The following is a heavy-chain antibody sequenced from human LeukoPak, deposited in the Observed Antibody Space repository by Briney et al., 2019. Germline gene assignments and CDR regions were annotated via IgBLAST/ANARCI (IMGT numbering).Heavy chain of an antibody. CDR3: ARDKNPTVFDY. Sequence: GASVKVSCKASGYTFTGYYLHWGRQAPGQGLEWMGCINPNSSDKNYAQKFQGRVTMTRDTSLSTAYMELSSLRSDDTAVYYCARDKNPTVFDYWGQGSLVTVSS. CDR2: INPNSSDK. J-gene: IGHJ4*02. V-gene: IGHV1-2*02. CDR1: GYTFTGYY.